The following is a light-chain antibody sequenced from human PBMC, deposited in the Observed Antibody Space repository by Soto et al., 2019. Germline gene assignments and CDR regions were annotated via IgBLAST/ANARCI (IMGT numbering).Light chain of an antibody. Sequence: QSALTQPPSVSAAPGQKVTISCSGSSSNIGNEYVSWYQHLPGTAPKLVIYDKNKRPSGIPDRFSGSKSGTSATLDITGPQTGDEAEYYCATWDSSLSGVVFGGGTKLTVL. CDR2: DKN. CDR1: SSNIGNEY. J-gene: IGLJ2*01. V-gene: IGLV1-51*01. CDR3: ATWDSSLSGVV.